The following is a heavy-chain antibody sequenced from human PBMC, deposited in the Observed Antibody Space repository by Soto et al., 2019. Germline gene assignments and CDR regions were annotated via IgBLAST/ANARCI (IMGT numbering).Heavy chain of an antibody. CDR1: GYIFTNYV. D-gene: IGHD3-10*01. Sequence: VASVKVSCKASGYIFTNYVIHWVRQAPGQRLECMGWINTGNGNTQYSQKFQGRVTITRDTSASTAYMELSSLRSEDTAVYYCARSITMVRGLIDYGMDVWG. J-gene: IGHJ6*02. CDR3: ARSITMVRGLIDYGMDV. CDR2: INTGNGNT. V-gene: IGHV1-3*04.